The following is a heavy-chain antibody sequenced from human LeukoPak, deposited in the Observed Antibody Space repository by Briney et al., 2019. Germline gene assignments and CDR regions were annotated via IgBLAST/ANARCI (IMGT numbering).Heavy chain of an antibody. V-gene: IGHV4-39*07. Sequence: PSETLSLTCTVSGGSISSSSYYWGWIRQPPGKGLEWIGSIYYSGTTNYNPSLKSRVTISVDTSKNQFSLKLTSVTAADTAVYYCARRPMGVAPGAWGQGTLVTVSS. CDR3: ARRPMGVAPGA. CDR1: GGSISSSSYY. D-gene: IGHD3-10*01. CDR2: IYYSGTT. J-gene: IGHJ5*02.